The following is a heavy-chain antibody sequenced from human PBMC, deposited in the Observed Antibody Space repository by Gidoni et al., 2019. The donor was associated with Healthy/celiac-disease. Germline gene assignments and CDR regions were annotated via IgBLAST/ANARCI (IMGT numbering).Heavy chain of an antibody. CDR2: ISAYNGNT. V-gene: IGHV1-18*01. CDR3: ARDPSTQYYYDSSGRYWGMDV. CDR1: GYPFTSYG. J-gene: IGHJ6*02. D-gene: IGHD3-22*01. Sequence: QVQLVQSGAEVKKPGASVKVSCKASGYPFTSYGILLVRQAPGQGLEWMGWISAYNGNTNYAQKLQGRVTMTTDTSTSTAYMELRSLRSDDTAVYYCARDPSTQYYYDSSGRYWGMDVWGQGTTVTVSS.